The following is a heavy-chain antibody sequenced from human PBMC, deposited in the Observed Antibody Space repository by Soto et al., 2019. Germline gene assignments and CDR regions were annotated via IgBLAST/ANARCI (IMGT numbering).Heavy chain of an antibody. CDR2: ISSRSDI. D-gene: IGHD2-2*02. V-gene: IGHV3-21*01. Sequence: GGSLILSCVGSGFTFSNYIINWVRQAPGKGLEWVSSISSRSDIYFADSVKGRFTISRDNAKNSVSLQMNSLRAEDTAVYYCAREYTAWPLAYGLDVWGQGTTVTVSS. CDR1: GFTFSNYI. CDR3: AREYTAWPLAYGLDV. J-gene: IGHJ6*02.